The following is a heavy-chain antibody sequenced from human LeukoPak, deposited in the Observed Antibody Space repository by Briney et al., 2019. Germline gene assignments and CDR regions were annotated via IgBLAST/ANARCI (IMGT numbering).Heavy chain of an antibody. CDR3: ARGKDHDFWNPFDH. D-gene: IGHD3-3*01. CDR2: IDGSGGRP. J-gene: IGHJ4*02. Sequence: GGSLRLSCAASGFTLSKCAMNWVRQAPGKGLEWVSGIDGSGGRPPSADSVKGRFTIPRDISKNTLYLQMDSLRAEDTAAYYCARGKDHDFWNPFDHWGQGTLVTVSS. CDR1: GFTLSKCA. V-gene: IGHV3-23*01.